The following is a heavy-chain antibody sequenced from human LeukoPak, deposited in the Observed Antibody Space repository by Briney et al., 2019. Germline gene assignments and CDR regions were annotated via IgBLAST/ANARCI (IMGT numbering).Heavy chain of an antibody. J-gene: IGHJ5*02. CDR1: GYTFTSYG. CDR3: ARGSGGYSNYVRWFDP. D-gene: IGHD4-11*01. Sequence: ASVKVSCKASGYTFTSYGISWVRQAPGQGLEWMGWISAYNGNTNYAQKLQGRVTMTTDTSTSTAYVELRSLRSEDTAVYYCARGSGGYSNYVRWFDPWGQGTLVTVSS. CDR2: ISAYNGNT. V-gene: IGHV1-18*01.